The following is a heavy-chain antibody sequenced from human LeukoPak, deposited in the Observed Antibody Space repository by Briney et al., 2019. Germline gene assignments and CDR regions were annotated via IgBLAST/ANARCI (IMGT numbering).Heavy chain of an antibody. Sequence: PSETLSLTCAVPGVSITRTTSYWGWIRQSPGKGLEWIATIHYSGGTYYNPSLKSRVTMSVDTSKNQFSLNLSSVTAADTAVYFCASYSGFDWHNYFDYWGQGALVSVSS. V-gene: IGHV4-39*01. CDR1: GVSITRTTSY. CDR2: IHYSGGT. J-gene: IGHJ4*02. D-gene: IGHD5-12*01. CDR3: ASYSGFDWHNYFDY.